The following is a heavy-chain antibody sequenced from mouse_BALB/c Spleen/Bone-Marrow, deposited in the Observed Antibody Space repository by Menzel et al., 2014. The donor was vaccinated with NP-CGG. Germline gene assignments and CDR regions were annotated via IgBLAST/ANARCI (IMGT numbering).Heavy chain of an antibody. D-gene: IGHD2-14*01. Sequence: VQLQQSGAELVKPGASVKMSCKASGYTFTSYWMHWVKQRPGQGLEWIGVIDPSDSYTSYNQKFKGKATLTVDTSSSTAYIQLSSLTSEDSAVYYCTRGEVRAMDYWGQGTSVTVSS. J-gene: IGHJ4*01. CDR2: IDPSDSYT. CDR1: GYTFTSYW. V-gene: IGHV1S127*01. CDR3: TRGEVRAMDY.